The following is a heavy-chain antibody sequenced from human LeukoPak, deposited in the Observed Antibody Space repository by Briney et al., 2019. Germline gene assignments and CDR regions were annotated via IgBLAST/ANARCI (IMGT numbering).Heavy chain of an antibody. CDR3: GTDAYGDSYDY. V-gene: IGHV3-23*01. CDR2: IGGSGTPT. D-gene: IGHD4-17*01. Sequence: GGPLRLSCVVSGSTSSSYAMSWVRQAPGKGLEWVSAIGGSGTPTYYADSVKGRFTISRDNSKNTLYLRMSSLRAEDTAIYYCGTDAYGDSYDYWGQGTLVTVSS. J-gene: IGHJ4*02. CDR1: GSTSSSYA.